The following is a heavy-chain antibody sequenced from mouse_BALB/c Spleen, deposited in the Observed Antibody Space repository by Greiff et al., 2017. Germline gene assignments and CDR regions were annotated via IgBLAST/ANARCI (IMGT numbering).Heavy chain of an antibody. CDR3: ARCPATFYAMDY. D-gene: IGHD1-2*01. CDR1: GFNIKDTY. Sequence: VQLQQSGAELVKPGASVKLSCTASGFNIKDTYMHWVKQRPEQGLEWIGRIDPANGNTKYDPKFQGKATITADTSSNTAYLQLSSLTSEDTAVYYCARCPATFYAMDYWGQGTSVTVSS. J-gene: IGHJ4*01. CDR2: IDPANGNT. V-gene: IGHV14-3*02.